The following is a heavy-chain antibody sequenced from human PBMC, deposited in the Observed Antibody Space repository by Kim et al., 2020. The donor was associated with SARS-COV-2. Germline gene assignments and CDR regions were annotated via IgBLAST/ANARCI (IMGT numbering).Heavy chain of an antibody. V-gene: IGHV3-30*02. Sequence: KARFTISRDKSKTTLYLQMHSLRADDTAVYYCAKDSGRITMIVVVITGIDYWGQGTLVTVSS. CDR3: AKDSGRITMIVVVITGIDY. D-gene: IGHD3-22*01. J-gene: IGHJ4*02.